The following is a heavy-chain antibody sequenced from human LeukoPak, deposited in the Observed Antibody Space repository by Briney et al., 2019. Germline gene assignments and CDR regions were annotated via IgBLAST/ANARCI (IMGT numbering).Heavy chain of an antibody. D-gene: IGHD3-16*01. V-gene: IGHV3-21*01. J-gene: IGHJ5*02. CDR1: GFTFSSYS. Sequence: PGGSLRLSCAASGFTFSSYSMNWVRQAPGKGLEWVSSISSSSSYIYYADSAKGRFTISRDNAKNSLYLQMNSLRAEDTAVYYCAREGEIYPPRFDPWGQGTLVTVSS. CDR3: AREGEIYPPRFDP. CDR2: ISSSSSYI.